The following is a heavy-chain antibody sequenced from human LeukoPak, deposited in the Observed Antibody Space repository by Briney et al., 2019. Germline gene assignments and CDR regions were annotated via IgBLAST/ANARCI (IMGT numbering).Heavy chain of an antibody. CDR1: GFTFDDYA. CDR3: AKDILGSFDY. Sequence: GGSLRLSCAASGFTFDDYAMHWVRQAPGKGLEWVSGISWNSGSIDYADSVKGRFTISRDNAKNSLYLQMNSLRAEDTALYYCAKDILGSFDYWGQGTLVTVSS. D-gene: IGHD1-26*01. J-gene: IGHJ4*02. CDR2: ISWNSGSI. V-gene: IGHV3-9*01.